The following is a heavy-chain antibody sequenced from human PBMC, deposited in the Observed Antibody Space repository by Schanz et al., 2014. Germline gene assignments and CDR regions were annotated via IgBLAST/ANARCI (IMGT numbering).Heavy chain of an antibody. CDR3: ARGGFFDSTSFDS. Sequence: QVQLVQSGAEVKKPGVSVKVSCKASGYTFTTYYIHWVRQAPGQGCEWMGKINPSSGTTRIAQNFLGSLTVTRDTSPSTVNMELSSLRSEDTAVYYGARGGFFDSTSFDSWGQGTLVTVSS. CDR2: INPSSGTT. CDR1: GYTFTTYY. J-gene: IGHJ4*02. V-gene: IGHV1-46*03. D-gene: IGHD2-2*01.